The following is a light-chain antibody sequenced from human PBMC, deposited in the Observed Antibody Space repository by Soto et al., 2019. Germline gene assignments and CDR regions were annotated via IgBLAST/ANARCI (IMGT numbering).Light chain of an antibody. V-gene: IGKV3-20*01. J-gene: IGKJ4*01. CDR2: GAS. CDR1: QSVSSSS. Sequence: EIVLTQSPGTLSLSPGERATLSCRASQSVSSSSLAWYQQKSGQAPRLLIHGASRRATGIPDRFTGSGSGPDFTLTISRLEPEDFAVYYCQQYGSSPLTFGGGTKVEIK. CDR3: QQYGSSPLT.